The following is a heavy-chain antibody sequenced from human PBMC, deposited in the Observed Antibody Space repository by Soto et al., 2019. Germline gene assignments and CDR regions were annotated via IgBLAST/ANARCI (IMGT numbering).Heavy chain of an antibody. CDR2: IYGSGRGI. CDR3: AKAAVYNDGLWLMDH. V-gene: IGHV3-23*05. D-gene: IGHD2-21*01. J-gene: IGHJ4*02. Sequence: GGSLRLSCTASGLPHSSFAMMWVRQAPGKGLECVPGIYGSGRGIEYADSVKGRFTISRDNSKNTVYLQMTDLRADDTAIYYCAKAAVYNDGLWLMDHWGQGTPVTVSS. CDR1: GLPHSSFA.